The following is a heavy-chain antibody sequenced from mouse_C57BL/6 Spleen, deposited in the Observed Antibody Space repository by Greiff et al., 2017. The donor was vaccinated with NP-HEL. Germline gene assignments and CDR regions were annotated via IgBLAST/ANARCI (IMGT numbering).Heavy chain of an antibody. J-gene: IGHJ1*03. CDR1: GYSFTGYY. CDR2: INPSTGGT. Sequence: VQLQQSGPELVKPGASVKISCKASGYSFTGYYMNWVKQSPEKSLEWIGEINPSTGGTTYNQKFKAKATLTVDKSSSTAYMQLKSLTSDDSAVYCCARGSYGYDWYFDVWGTGTTVTVSS. D-gene: IGHD2-2*01. CDR3: ARGSYGYDWYFDV. V-gene: IGHV1-42*01.